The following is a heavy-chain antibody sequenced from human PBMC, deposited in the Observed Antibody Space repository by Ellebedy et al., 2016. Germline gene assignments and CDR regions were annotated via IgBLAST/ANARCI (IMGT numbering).Heavy chain of an antibody. CDR2: IYYTGST. V-gene: IGHV4-39*06. CDR3: AREVAAGLYGMDV. D-gene: IGHD6-13*01. Sequence: SETLSLTXTVSGGSLTTTSFYWGWVRQPPGKGLEWIGTIYYTGSTFYSASLKSRVTISVDTSKNQFALKLSSVTAADTAVYYCAREVAAGLYGMDVWGQGTTVTVSS. J-gene: IGHJ6*02. CDR1: GGSLTTTSFY.